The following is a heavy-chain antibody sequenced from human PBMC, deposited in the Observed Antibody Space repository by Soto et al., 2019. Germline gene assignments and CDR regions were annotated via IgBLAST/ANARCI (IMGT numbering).Heavy chain of an antibody. CDR2: ISGSGGST. D-gene: IGHD5-12*01. CDR3: AKVERRLQFSWFDP. CDR1: GFTFSSNA. J-gene: IGHJ5*02. Sequence: EVQLLESGGGLVQPGGSLRLSCAASGFTFSSNAMSWVRQAPGKGLEWFSAISGSGGSTYNADSVKGRFTISRDNSKNTLYLQMNSLRAEDTAVYYCAKVERRLQFSWFDPWGQGTLVTVSS. V-gene: IGHV3-23*01.